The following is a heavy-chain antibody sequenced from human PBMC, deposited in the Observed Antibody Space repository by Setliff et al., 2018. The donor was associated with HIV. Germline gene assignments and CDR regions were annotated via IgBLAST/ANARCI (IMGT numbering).Heavy chain of an antibody. V-gene: IGHV1-2*02. CDR3: ARDRSDYYYYYGMDV. D-gene: IGHD3-3*01. CDR1: GYTFTGYY. J-gene: IGHJ6*02. CDR2: INPNSGGT. Sequence: GASVKVSCKASGYTFTGYYMHWVRQAPGQGLEWMGWINPNSGGTTYAQKFKGRVTMTRDTSISTAYMEVSRLRSDDTAVYYCARDRSDYYYYYGMDVWGQGTTVTVSS.